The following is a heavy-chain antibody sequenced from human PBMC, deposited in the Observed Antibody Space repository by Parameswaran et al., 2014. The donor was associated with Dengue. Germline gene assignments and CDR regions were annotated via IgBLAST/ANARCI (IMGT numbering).Heavy chain of an antibody. V-gene: IGHV4-30-4*01. CDR3: ARELTLAYYFDY. Sequence: WIRQPPGKGLEWIGYIYYSGSTYYNPSLKSRVTISVDTSKNQFSLKLSSVTAADTAVYYCARELTLAYYFDYWGQGTLVTVSS. CDR2: IYYSGST. D-gene: IGHD6-13*01. J-gene: IGHJ4*02.